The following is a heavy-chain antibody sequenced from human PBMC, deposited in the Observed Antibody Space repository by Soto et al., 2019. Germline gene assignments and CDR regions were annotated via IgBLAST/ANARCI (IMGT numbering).Heavy chain of an antibody. V-gene: IGHV1-69*13. CDR3: ARGQVPGQYGMDV. CDR2: IIPIFGTA. Sequence: GASVKVSCKASGCTFSSYAISCVRQAPGQGLEWMGGIIPIFGTANYAQKFQGRVTITADESTSTAYMELSSLRSEDTAVYYCARGQVPGQYGMDVWGQGTTVTVSS. CDR1: GCTFSSYA. J-gene: IGHJ6*02.